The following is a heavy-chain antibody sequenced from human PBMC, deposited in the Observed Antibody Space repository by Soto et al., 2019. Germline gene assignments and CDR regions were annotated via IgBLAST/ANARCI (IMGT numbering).Heavy chain of an antibody. Sequence: QVQLVQSGAEVKKPGSSVKVSCKASGGTFSSYAISWVRQAPGQGLEWMGGIIPIFGTANYAQKFQGRVTITADESTSTAYMELSSLRSEDTAVYYCARALSSWSENDYYYYGMDVWGQGTTVTVSS. CDR1: GGTFSSYA. CDR3: ARALSSWSENDYYYYGMDV. V-gene: IGHV1-69*01. J-gene: IGHJ6*02. CDR2: IIPIFGTA. D-gene: IGHD6-13*01.